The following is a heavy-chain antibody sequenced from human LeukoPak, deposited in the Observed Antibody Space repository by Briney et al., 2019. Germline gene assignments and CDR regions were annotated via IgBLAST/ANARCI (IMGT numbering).Heavy chain of an antibody. CDR1: GYSISSGYY. J-gene: IGHJ4*02. V-gene: IGHV4-38-2*02. Sequence: PSETLSLTCTVSGYSISSGYYWGWIRQPPGKGLEWIGSIYHSGSTYYNPSLKSRVTISVDTSKNQFSLKLSSVTAADTAVHYCAREYNWNDYYFDYWGQGTLVTVSS. CDR2: IYHSGST. CDR3: AREYNWNDYYFDY. D-gene: IGHD1-20*01.